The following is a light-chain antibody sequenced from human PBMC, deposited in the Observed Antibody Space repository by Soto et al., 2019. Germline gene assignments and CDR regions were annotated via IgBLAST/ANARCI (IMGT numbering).Light chain of an antibody. V-gene: IGLV1-40*01. CDR3: QSFDNSLRGWV. CDR1: SSDIGAGHD. CDR2: GNS. J-gene: IGLJ3*02. Sequence: QSVLTQPPSVSGAQGQRVTISCAGSSSDIGAGHDVHWYQQLPGTAPKLLIYGNSNRPSGVPDRFSGSKSGASASLAITGLQTEDEADYYCQSFDNSLRGWVFGGGTKLTVL.